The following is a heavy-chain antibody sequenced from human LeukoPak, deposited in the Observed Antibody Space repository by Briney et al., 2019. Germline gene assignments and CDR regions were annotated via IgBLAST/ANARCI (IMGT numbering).Heavy chain of an antibody. D-gene: IGHD4-17*01. Sequence: GGSLRLSCAASGFTFSNAWMSWVRQAPGRGLEGVGRIKSKTDGGTTDYAAPVKGRFTISRDDSKNTLYLQMNSLKTEDTAVYYCTTLGTVTTGSEYYFDYWGQGTLVTVSS. J-gene: IGHJ4*02. CDR3: TTLGTVTTGSEYYFDY. V-gene: IGHV3-15*01. CDR1: GFTFSNAW. CDR2: IKSKTDGGTT.